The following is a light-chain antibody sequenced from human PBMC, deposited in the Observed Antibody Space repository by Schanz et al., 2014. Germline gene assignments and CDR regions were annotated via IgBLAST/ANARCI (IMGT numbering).Light chain of an antibody. J-gene: IGKJ3*01. V-gene: IGKV3D-15*01. CDR3: QQYNNWPVT. Sequence: EIVMTQSPATLSVSPGESVTLSCRASQGVSTNLAWYQQRPGQPPRLLIYSASRRATGIPDRFSGSGSGTEFTLTISSLQSEDVAVYYCQQYNNWPVTFGPGTKVDIK. CDR2: SAS. CDR1: QGVSTN.